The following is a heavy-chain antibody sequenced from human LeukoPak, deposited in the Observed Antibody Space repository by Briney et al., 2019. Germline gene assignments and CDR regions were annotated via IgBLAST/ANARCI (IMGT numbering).Heavy chain of an antibody. V-gene: IGHV4-59*01. D-gene: IGHD5-24*01. CDR3: ARGRRDNPNYRPFDF. Sequence: SETLSLTCTVSGGSTSSYYWSWIRQPPGKGLEWIGYIYYNADTNYNPSLKSRVTIPVDTSKNQFSLKLTSVTAADTAVYYCARGRRDNPNYRPFDFWGQGILVTVSS. CDR2: IYYNADT. J-gene: IGHJ4*02. CDR1: GGSTSSYY.